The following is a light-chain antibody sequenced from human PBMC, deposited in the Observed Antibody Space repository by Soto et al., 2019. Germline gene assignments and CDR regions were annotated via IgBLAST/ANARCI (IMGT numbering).Light chain of an antibody. J-gene: IGKJ1*01. V-gene: IGKV3-20*01. CDR2: GTS. CDR3: QHYGSSGT. Sequence: EIVMTQSPATLSVSPGERATLSCRASQSISSSLAWFQQKPGQAPRLLIYGTSSRATGIPDRFSGSGSGTDFTLTISRLEPEDSAVYYCQHYGSSGTFGQGTKVDIK. CDR1: QSISSS.